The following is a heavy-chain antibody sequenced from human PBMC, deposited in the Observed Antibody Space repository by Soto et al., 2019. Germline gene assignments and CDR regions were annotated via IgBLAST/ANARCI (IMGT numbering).Heavy chain of an antibody. V-gene: IGHV3-23*01. Sequence: EVQLLESGGALVQPGGSLSLAGAASGFTFNNLAWSWVPQAPGKGLEWVSGITASGSFTYYAASVKGRFTISRDNRKNTLSLQIDSLRGEDTASYYCVKDSSRWYYFDYWGPGTLVTVSS. CDR1: GFTFNNLA. J-gene: IGHJ4*02. D-gene: IGHD6-13*01. CDR3: VKDSSRWYYFDY. CDR2: ITASGSFT.